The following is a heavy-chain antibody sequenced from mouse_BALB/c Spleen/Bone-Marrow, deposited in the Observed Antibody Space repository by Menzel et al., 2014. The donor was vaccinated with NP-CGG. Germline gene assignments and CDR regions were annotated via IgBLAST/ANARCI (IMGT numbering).Heavy chain of an antibody. V-gene: IGHV1S81*02. J-gene: IGHJ1*01. CDR3: ARSTTVVVRYWYFDV. CDR2: IDPSNGRT. CDR1: GYTFTRYW. Sequence: VQLQQSGAELVKPGASVKLSCKASGYTFTRYWMHWVQQRPGQGLEWIGEIDPSNGRTNYNEKFKNKATLTVDKSSSTAYMQLSSLTSEDSAVYCCARSTTVVVRYWYFDVWGAGTTVTGSS. D-gene: IGHD1-1*01.